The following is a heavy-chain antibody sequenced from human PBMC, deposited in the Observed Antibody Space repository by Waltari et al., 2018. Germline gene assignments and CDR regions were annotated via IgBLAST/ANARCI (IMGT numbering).Heavy chain of an antibody. D-gene: IGHD2-8*01. CDR2: ISSSRNNI. J-gene: IGHJ6*02. V-gene: IGHV3-21*01. CDR3: ARDVLGYYGMDV. Sequence: EVQLVESGGGLVKPGGSLRLSCAASGFTFTSFSINWVRQAPGKGLEWCSSISSSRNNIYYADSVKGRFTISRDNAKYTLYLQMNSLRVEDTAVYHCARDVLGYYGMDVWGQGTTVTVSS. CDR1: GFTFTSFS.